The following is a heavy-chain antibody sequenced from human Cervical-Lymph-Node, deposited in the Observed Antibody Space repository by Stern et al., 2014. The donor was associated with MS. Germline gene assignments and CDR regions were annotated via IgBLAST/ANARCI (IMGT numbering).Heavy chain of an antibody. D-gene: IGHD3-22*01. J-gene: IGHJ4*02. V-gene: IGHV4-59*01. CDR1: CGSISSYY. Sequence: QLQLQESGPGLVKPSETLSITCTVSCGSISSYYRSWIRQPPGKGLEWIGYIYYSGSTNYNPSLKSRDTISVDTSKNQFSLKLSSVTAADTAVYYCARDSSGYARFDYWGQGTLVTVSS. CDR3: ARDSSGYARFDY. CDR2: IYYSGST.